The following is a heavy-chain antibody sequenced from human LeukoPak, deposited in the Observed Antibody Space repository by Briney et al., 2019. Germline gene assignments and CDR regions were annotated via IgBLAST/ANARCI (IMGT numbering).Heavy chain of an antibody. V-gene: IGHV3-21*01. CDR3: ARDDDSSGYFPYYFDY. Sequence: WGSLRLSCAASGFTFSSYSMNWVRQAPGKGLEWVSSISSSSSYIYYADSVKGRFTISRDNAKNSLYLQMNSLRAEDTAVYYCARDDDSSGYFPYYFDYWGQGTLVTVSS. CDR2: ISSSSSYI. D-gene: IGHD3-22*01. J-gene: IGHJ4*02. CDR1: GFTFSSYS.